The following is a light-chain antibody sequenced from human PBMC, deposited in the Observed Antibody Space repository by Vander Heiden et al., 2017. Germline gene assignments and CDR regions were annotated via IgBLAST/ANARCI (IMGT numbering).Light chain of an antibody. CDR1: RSISRN. Sequence: EIVVTPSAATLSVPPGERATLSCRASRSISRNLSLYQQKPGQAPRLLIYGASARATGVTDRFSGSGSGTEFTLTISSLQSLDSAGYYCQQYNNWPPSWTFGQGTKLEV. CDR2: GAS. V-gene: IGKV3-15*01. J-gene: IGKJ1*01. CDR3: QQYNNWPPSWT.